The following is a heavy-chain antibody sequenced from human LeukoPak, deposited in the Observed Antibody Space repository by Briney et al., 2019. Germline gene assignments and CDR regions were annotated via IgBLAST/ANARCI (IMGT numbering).Heavy chain of an antibody. CDR1: GFTFSSYA. J-gene: IGHJ4*02. D-gene: IGHD2-15*01. V-gene: IGHV3-23*01. CDR2: IVGSGGNT. Sequence: GGSLRLPCAASGFTFSSYAMNWVRQTPGTGLEWVSSIVGSGGNTYNADSVKCRFTISRDNSENTVYMQMDSLRAEDTAVYYCAKGFLASCSGTRCYPFDHWGQGTPVTVSS. CDR3: AKGFLASCSGTRCYPFDH.